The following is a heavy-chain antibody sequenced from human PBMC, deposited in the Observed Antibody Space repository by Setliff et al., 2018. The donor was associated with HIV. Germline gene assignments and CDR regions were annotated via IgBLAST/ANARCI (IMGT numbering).Heavy chain of an antibody. Sequence: ASVKVSCKASGYTFTAYNIQWVRQAPGQGLEWVGWTNPNTGDTSYAENLQGWVTLTRDTSISTAYLEVRSDDTAVYYCARKRVGFDGIDVWGQGTTVTVSS. J-gene: IGHJ6*02. CDR3: ARKRVGFDGIDV. V-gene: IGHV1-2*04. CDR2: TNPNTGDT. D-gene: IGHD1-26*01. CDR1: GYTFTAYN.